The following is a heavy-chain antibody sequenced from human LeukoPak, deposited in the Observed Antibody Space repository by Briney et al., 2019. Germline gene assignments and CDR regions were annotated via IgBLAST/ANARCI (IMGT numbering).Heavy chain of an antibody. J-gene: IGHJ3*02. Sequence: SETLSLTCTVSSVSLTNYYWSWIRQPPGKGLEWIGYIFFSGATNYNPSLKSRVTISVDTSKNQFSLKLSSVTAADTAVYYCARDSFPRNNDAFDIWGQGTMVTVSS. CDR2: IFFSGAT. D-gene: IGHD3-16*01. V-gene: IGHV4-59*01. CDR1: SVSLTNYY. CDR3: ARDSFPRNNDAFDI.